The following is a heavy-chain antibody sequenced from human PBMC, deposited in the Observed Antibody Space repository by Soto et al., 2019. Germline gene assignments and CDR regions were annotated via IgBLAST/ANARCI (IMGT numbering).Heavy chain of an antibody. CDR3: AICLPLSKVDCLPQDY. CDR2: ISAYNGNT. V-gene: IGHV1-18*01. Sequence: ASVKVSCKASGYTFTSYGISWVRQAPGQGLEWMGWISAYNGNTNYAQKLQGRVTMTTDTSTSTAYMELRSLRSDDTAVYYCAICLPLSKVDCLPQDYWGREPLVTVSS. CDR1: GYTFTSYG. J-gene: IGHJ4*02. D-gene: IGHD2-15*01.